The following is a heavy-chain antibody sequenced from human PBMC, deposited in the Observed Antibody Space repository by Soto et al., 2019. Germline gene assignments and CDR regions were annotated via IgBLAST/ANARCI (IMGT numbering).Heavy chain of an antibody. D-gene: IGHD1-26*01. CDR2: VYYSGST. J-gene: IGHJ6*02. CDR1: GGSISSGSYY. Sequence: SETLSLTCTVSGGSISSGSYYWDWIRQPPGKGLEWIGNVYYSGSTNYNPSLESRVTISVDTSKNQFSLKLNSVTAADTAMYYCARGSRVKIPAATGRDYYYHGLDVWAQGTAVTVSS. CDR3: ARGSRVKIPAATGRDYYYHGLDV. V-gene: IGHV4-39*01.